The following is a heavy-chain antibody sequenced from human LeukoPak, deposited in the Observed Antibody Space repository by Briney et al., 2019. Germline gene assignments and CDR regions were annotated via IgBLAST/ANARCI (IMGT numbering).Heavy chain of an antibody. CDR2: ISYDGSNK. J-gene: IGHJ4*02. Sequence: GRSLRLSCAASGFTFSSYAMRWVRQAPGKGLEWVAVISYDGSNKYYADSVKGRFTISRDNSKNTLYLQMNSLRAEDTAVYYCARDFFGGSQGGYWGQGTLVTVSS. CDR1: GFTFSSYA. CDR3: ARDFFGGSQGGY. V-gene: IGHV3-30-3*01. D-gene: IGHD1-26*01.